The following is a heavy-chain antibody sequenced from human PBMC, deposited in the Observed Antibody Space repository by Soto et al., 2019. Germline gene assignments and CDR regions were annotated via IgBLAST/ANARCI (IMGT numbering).Heavy chain of an antibody. V-gene: IGHV1-46*01. CDR3: ARGTAMVFDFDY. CDR2: INPSGGST. D-gene: IGHD5-18*01. Sequence: ASVKVSCKASGYTFTSYYMHWVRQAPGQGLEWMGRINPSGGSTSYAQKLQGRVTMTTDTSTSTAYMELRSLRSDDTAVYYCARGTAMVFDFDYWGQGTLVTVSS. CDR1: GYTFTSYY. J-gene: IGHJ4*02.